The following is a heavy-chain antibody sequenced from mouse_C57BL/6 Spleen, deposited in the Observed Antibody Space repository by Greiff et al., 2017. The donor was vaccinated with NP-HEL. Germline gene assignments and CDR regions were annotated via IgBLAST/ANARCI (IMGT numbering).Heavy chain of an antibody. CDR3: AREEGFTTVVAPMDY. D-gene: IGHD1-1*01. V-gene: IGHV1-81*01. CDR1: GYTFTSYG. Sequence: QVQLQQSGAELARPGASVKLSCKASGYTFTSYGISWVKQRTGQGLEWIGEIYPRSGNTYYNEKFKGKATLTADKSSSTAYMELRSLTSEDSAVYFCAREEGFTTVVAPMDYWGQGTSVTVSS. J-gene: IGHJ4*01. CDR2: IYPRSGNT.